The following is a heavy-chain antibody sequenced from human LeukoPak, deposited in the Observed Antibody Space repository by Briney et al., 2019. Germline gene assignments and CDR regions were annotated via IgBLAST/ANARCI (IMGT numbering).Heavy chain of an antibody. CDR1: GFSFKAYG. CDR3: TRVTSWRTGFDY. V-gene: IGHV3-9*01. J-gene: IGHJ4*02. Sequence: GGSLRLSCAASGFSFKAYGMYWVRQAPGKGLEWVSGITWNSDDMAYADSVKGRFTISRDNAKNCLYLQMNSLTVEDTALYYCTRVTSWRTGFDYWGQGTLVTVSS. D-gene: IGHD1-1*01. CDR2: ITWNSDDM.